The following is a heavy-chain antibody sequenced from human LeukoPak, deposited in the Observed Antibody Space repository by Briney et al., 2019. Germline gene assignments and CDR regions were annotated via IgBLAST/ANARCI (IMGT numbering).Heavy chain of an antibody. V-gene: IGHV4-59*01. CDR3: ARNLIPEQLVLYF. Sequence: PSETLSLTCTVSGGSISNYYWNWIRQPPGKGLEWIGYIYYTGSTNYNPSLKSRVTMSVDTSKNQFSLNLRSVTPEDTAVYCCARNLIPEQLVLYFWGQGTLVTVSS. CDR2: IYYTGST. J-gene: IGHJ4*02. D-gene: IGHD6-13*01. CDR1: GGSISNYY.